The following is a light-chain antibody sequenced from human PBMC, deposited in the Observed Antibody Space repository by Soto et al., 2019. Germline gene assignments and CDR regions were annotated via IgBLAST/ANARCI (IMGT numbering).Light chain of an antibody. CDR3: SSYAGSSYV. V-gene: IGLV2-8*01. CDR2: EVS. Sequence: QSVLTQPPSASGSPGQSVTISCTGTSSDVGGYNYVSWYQQHPGKAPKLIIYEVSTRPSGVPERFSGSKSGNTASLTVSGLQAEDEADYYCSSYAGSSYVFGTGTKVTVL. CDR1: SSDVGGYNY. J-gene: IGLJ1*01.